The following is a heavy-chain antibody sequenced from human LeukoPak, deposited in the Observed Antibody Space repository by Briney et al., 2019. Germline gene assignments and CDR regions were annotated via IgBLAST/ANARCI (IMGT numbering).Heavy chain of an antibody. CDR1: VFTGSSNY. Sequence: PGGSLRLSCAASVFTGSSNYMSWVRQAPGKGLEWVSVIYSGGSTYYADSVKGRFTISRDNSKSTLYLQMNSLRAEDTAVYYCGAGTMIVVPDAFDIWGQGTMVTVSS. D-gene: IGHD3-22*01. J-gene: IGHJ3*02. CDR3: GAGTMIVVPDAFDI. V-gene: IGHV3-53*01. CDR2: IYSGGST.